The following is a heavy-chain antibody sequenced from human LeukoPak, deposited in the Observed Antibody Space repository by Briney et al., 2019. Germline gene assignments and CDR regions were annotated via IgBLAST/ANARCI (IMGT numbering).Heavy chain of an antibody. V-gene: IGHV3-11*04. CDR1: GFTFSDYY. CDR2: ISSSGSTI. D-gene: IGHD6-19*01. CDR3: ARDISGWSPGYGYYYYYMDV. J-gene: IGHJ6*03. Sequence: TGGSLRLSCAASGFTFSDYYMSWIRQAPGKGLEWVSYISSSGSTIYYADSVKGRFTISRDNAKNSLYLQMNSLRAEDTAVYYCARDISGWSPGYGYYYYYMDVWGKGTTVTVSS.